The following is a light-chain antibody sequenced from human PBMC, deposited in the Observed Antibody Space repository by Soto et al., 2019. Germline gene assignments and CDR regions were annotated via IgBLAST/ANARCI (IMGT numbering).Light chain of an antibody. CDR2: DAS. J-gene: IGKJ4*01. Sequence: EIVMTQSPAILSVSPAQRPTLSCRASQSVSSNLAWYQQKPAQAPRLLIYDASTRATGIPARFSGSGSGTDFTLTISSLQSEDFAVYYCQQYNNWPLPFGGGTKVAIK. CDR3: QQYNNWPLP. CDR1: QSVSSN. V-gene: IGKV3-15*01.